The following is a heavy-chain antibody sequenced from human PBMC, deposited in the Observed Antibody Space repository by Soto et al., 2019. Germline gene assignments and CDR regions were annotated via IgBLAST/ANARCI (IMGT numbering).Heavy chain of an antibody. CDR3: AKTIAAAEPTFDY. V-gene: IGHV3-23*01. CDR2: VSGSGGST. D-gene: IGHD6-13*01. Sequence: EVQLLESGGGLEQPGGSLRLSCVASGFTFSSYAMSWVRQTQGKGLEWVSTVSGSGGSTFYADSVKGRFTISRDNSKNTLTLQMNSLRVEDTAVYYCAKTIAAAEPTFDYWGQGTLVIVSS. CDR1: GFTFSSYA. J-gene: IGHJ4*02.